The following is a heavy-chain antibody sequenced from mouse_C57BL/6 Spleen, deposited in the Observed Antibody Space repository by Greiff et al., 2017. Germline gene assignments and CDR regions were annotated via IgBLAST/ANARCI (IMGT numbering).Heavy chain of an antibody. CDR1: GYTFTSYW. CDR2: ISPGSGST. D-gene: IGHD1-1*01. V-gene: IGHV1-55*01. CDR3: ATAYGSSLYFDY. J-gene: IGHJ2*01. Sequence: QVQLQQPGAELVKPGASVKMSCKASGYTFTSYWLPWVKQRPGQGLEWIGDISPGSGSTNYTETFKSKATLTVDTSSSTAYMQLSSLTSEDSAVYDSATAYGSSLYFDYWGQGTTLTVSS.